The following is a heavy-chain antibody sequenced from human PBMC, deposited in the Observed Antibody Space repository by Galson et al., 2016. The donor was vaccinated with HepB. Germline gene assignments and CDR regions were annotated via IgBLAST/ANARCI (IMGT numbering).Heavy chain of an antibody. Sequence: CVISGDSVSSNSAAWNWIRQSPSRGLEWLGRTYYRSKWYNDYAVSVKNRITINPDTSKNQFSLQLNSVTPEDTAVYYCARDARYDSSGYYYFDYWGQGTLVTVSS. J-gene: IGHJ4*02. CDR1: GDSVSSNSAA. D-gene: IGHD3-22*01. CDR2: TYYRSKWYN. V-gene: IGHV6-1*01. CDR3: ARDARYDSSGYYYFDY.